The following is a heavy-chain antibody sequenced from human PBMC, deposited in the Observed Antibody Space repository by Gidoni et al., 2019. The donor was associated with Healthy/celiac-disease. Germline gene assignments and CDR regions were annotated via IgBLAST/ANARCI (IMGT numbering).Heavy chain of an antibody. CDR2: NKSKTDGGTT. D-gene: IGHD3-22*01. J-gene: IGHJ4*02. CDR1: GFTFSNAW. Sequence: EVQLVESGGGLVKPGGSLRLSCAASGFTFSNAWMSWVRQAPGKGLEWGGRNKSKTDGGTTDYAAPVKGRFTISRDDSKNTLYLQMNSLKTEDTAVYYCTTDITMIVVVITNGVEWGQGTLVTVSS. V-gene: IGHV3-15*01. CDR3: TTDITMIVVVITNGVE.